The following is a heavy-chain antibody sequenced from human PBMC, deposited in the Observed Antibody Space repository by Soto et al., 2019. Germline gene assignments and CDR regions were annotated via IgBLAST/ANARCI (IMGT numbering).Heavy chain of an antibody. Sequence: QVRLQQWGAGLLRPSETLSLTCAFYGGSFDDFYWSWVRQSPGKGLEWVGEISHDGGTNYSPSLASRVSISVDTSKNQFSLHLRSVTAADTGLYYCARGQLVRYGDLTPYHRDMDVWGQGTTVTVSS. J-gene: IGHJ6*02. V-gene: IGHV4-34*02. D-gene: IGHD3-10*01. CDR1: GGSFDDFY. CDR2: ISHDGGT. CDR3: ARGQLVRYGDLTPYHRDMDV.